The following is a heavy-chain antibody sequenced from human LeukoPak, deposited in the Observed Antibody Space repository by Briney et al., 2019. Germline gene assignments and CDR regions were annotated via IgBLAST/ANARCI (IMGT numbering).Heavy chain of an antibody. CDR3: ARNCGGDCYGWYFDL. V-gene: IGHV4-34*01. D-gene: IGHD2-21*02. CDR1: GGSFSGYY. Sequence: SETLSLTCAVYGGSFSGYYWSWIRQPPGKGLEWIGEINHSGRSTNYNPSLKSRVTMSVDTSKNQLSLKLSSVTAADTAVYYCARNCGGDCYGWYFDLWGRGTLVTVSS. CDR2: INHSGRST. J-gene: IGHJ2*01.